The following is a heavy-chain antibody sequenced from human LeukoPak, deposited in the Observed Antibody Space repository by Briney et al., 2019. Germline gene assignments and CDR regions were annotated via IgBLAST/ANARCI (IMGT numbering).Heavy chain of an antibody. V-gene: IGHV3-15*07. D-gene: IGHD3-3*01. J-gene: IGHJ3*02. Sequence: KAGGSLRLSCAASGFTFNNAWMNWVRQAPGKGLEWVGRIKGKADGGTTDYAAPVKGRFTISRDDSKNTVYLQMDSLKAEDTAVYYCPTSGNPSLTDIWAKGQWSPSLQ. CDR3: PTSGNPSLTDI. CDR2: IKGKADGGTT. CDR1: GFTFNNAW.